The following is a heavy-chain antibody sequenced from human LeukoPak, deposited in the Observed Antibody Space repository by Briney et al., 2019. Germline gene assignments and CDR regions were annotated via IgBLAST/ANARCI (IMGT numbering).Heavy chain of an antibody. Sequence: PSETLSLTCTVSGGSISSYYWSWIRQPPGKGLEWIGYIYYSVSTNYNPSLKSRVTISVDTSKNQFSLKLSSVTAADTAVYYCARGAAARRSDYWGQGTLVTVSS. J-gene: IGHJ4*02. CDR1: GGSISSYY. CDR3: ARGAAARRSDY. CDR2: IYYSVST. D-gene: IGHD6-6*01. V-gene: IGHV4-59*01.